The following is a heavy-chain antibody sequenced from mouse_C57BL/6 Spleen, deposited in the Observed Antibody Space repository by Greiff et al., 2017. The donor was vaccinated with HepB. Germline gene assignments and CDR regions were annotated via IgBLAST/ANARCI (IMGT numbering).Heavy chain of an antibody. Sequence: QVQLQQSGPGLVAPSQSLSITCTVSGFSLTSYGVHWVRQPPGKGLEWLVVIWSDGSTTYNSALKSRLSISKDNSKSQVFLKMNSLQTDDTAMYYCARHHSNFHYFDYWGQGTTLTVSS. D-gene: IGHD2-5*01. CDR1: GFSLTSYG. CDR3: ARHHSNFHYFDY. J-gene: IGHJ2*01. CDR2: IWSDGST. V-gene: IGHV2-6-1*01.